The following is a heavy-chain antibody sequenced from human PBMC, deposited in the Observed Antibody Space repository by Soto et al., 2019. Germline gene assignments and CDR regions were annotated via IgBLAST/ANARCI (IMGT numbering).Heavy chain of an antibody. CDR3: ARGFTTVVTVDY. D-gene: IGHD4-17*01. Sequence: SETLSLTCTVSGGSISSYYWSWIRQPPGKGLEWIGYIYYSGSTNYNPSLKSRVTISVDTSKNQFSLKLSSVTAADTAVYYCARGFTTVVTVDYWGQGTLVTVSS. CDR1: GGSISSYY. J-gene: IGHJ4*02. CDR2: IYYSGST. V-gene: IGHV4-59*01.